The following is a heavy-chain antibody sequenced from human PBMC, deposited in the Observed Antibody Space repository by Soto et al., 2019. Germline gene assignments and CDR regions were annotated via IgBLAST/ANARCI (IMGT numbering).Heavy chain of an antibody. J-gene: IGHJ4*02. V-gene: IGHV4-31*03. Sequence: SCKASGYTFTSYGISWIRQLPGKDLEWIAYIYYNGNTYYTPSLKSRATISLDTSRNQFFLNLNSVTAADTAVYYCARDVGSSHGPGHPHYFDYWGQGTLVTVSS. CDR1: GYTFTSYGI. CDR2: IYYNGNT. CDR3: ARDVGSSHGPGHPHYFDY. D-gene: IGHD2-2*01.